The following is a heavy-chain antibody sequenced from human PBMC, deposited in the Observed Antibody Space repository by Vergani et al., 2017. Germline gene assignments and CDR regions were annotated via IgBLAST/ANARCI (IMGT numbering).Heavy chain of an antibody. D-gene: IGHD2-21*02. CDR3: ARNPYCGGDCYSDAFDI. CDR1: GGSISSYY. Sequence: QVQLPESGPELVKPSETLSLTCTVSGGSISSYYWSWIRQPPGKGLEWIGYIYYSGSTNYNPSLKSRVTISVDTSKNQFSLKLSSVTAADTAVYYCARNPYCGGDCYSDAFDIWGQGTMVTVSS. CDR2: IYYSGST. V-gene: IGHV4-59*01. J-gene: IGHJ3*02.